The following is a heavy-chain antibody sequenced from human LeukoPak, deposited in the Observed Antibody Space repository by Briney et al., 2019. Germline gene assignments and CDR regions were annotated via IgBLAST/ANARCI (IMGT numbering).Heavy chain of an antibody. D-gene: IGHD2-15*01. J-gene: IGHJ4*02. CDR1: GYTFTGYY. CDR2: ITPNSGGT. Sequence: ASVKVSCKASGYTFTGYYMHWVRQAPGQGLEWMGWITPNSGGTNYAQKFQGRVTITADKSTSTAYMELSSLRSEDTAVYSCARTVRYCSGGTCYAPFDYWGQGTLVIVSS. CDR3: ARTVRYCSGGTCYAPFDY. V-gene: IGHV1-2*02.